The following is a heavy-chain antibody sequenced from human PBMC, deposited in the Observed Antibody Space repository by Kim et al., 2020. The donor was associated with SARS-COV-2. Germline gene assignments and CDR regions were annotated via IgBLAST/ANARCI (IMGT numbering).Heavy chain of an antibody. V-gene: IGHV3-7*01. J-gene: IGHJ4*02. CDR3: ARDATYYYDSSGYSNFDY. D-gene: IGHD3-22*01. Sequence: DSVKGRFTISRDNAKNSLYLQMNSLRAEDTAVYYCARDATYYYDSSGYSNFDYWGQGTLVTVSS.